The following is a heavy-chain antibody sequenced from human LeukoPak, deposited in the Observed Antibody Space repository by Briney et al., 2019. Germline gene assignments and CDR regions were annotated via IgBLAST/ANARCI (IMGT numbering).Heavy chain of an antibody. V-gene: IGHV4-59*01. Sequence: PSETLSLTCTVSGGSISTYYWTWIRQPPGKGLEWIGYIYYSGSTNYNPSLKSRVTISLDTSKNQFSLRLTSMTAADTAVYYCARGIARSYTSYYAMDVWGQGTTVIVSS. D-gene: IGHD1-26*01. J-gene: IGHJ6*02. CDR3: ARGIARSYTSYYAMDV. CDR2: IYYSGST. CDR1: GGSISTYY.